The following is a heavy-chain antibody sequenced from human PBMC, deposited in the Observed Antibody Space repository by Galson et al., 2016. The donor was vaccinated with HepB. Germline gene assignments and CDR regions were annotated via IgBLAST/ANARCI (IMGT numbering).Heavy chain of an antibody. Sequence: CAASSFSSSNWGFHWLRQAPGKGLDGVAVITKTGDTTMYGDSVTGRCTISRYNSKTTVDLHIHSLRSEDAAVYFCARDFKLGAPDYMDVWGKGTTVTVS. J-gene: IGHJ6*03. CDR2: ITKTGDTT. CDR3: ARDFKLGAPDYMDV. CDR1: SFSSSNWG. D-gene: IGHD1-26*01. V-gene: IGHV3-30-3*01.